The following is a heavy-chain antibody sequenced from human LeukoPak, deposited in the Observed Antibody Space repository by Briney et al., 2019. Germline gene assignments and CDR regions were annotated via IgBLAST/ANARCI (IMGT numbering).Heavy chain of an antibody. V-gene: IGHV1-69*08. CDR2: IIPAIGPP. Sequence: ASVKVSCKTSGCTFHSFTFSWVRQAPGQGLEWMGWIIPAIGPPKYSQRFQDRVTITADKSTNTAYMELSSLRSEDTAVYYCARDLGTIFGEVDWGEGRLVTASS. CDR3: ARDLGTIFGEVD. CDR1: GCTFHSFT. D-gene: IGHD3-3*01. J-gene: IGHJ4*02.